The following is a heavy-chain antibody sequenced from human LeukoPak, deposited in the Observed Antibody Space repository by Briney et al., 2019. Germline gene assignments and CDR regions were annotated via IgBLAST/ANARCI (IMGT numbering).Heavy chain of an antibody. CDR3: ARAYSYGYYFDY. CDR1: GGTFSSYA. Sequence: SVKVSCKASGGTFSSYAISWVRQAPGQGLGWMGGIIPIFGTANYAQKFQGRVTITADESTSTAYMELSSLRSEDTAVYYCARAYSYGYYFDYWGQGTLVTVSS. V-gene: IGHV1-69*13. CDR2: IIPIFGTA. D-gene: IGHD5-18*01. J-gene: IGHJ4*02.